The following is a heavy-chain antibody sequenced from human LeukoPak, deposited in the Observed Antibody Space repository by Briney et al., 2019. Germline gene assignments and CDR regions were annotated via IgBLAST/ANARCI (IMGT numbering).Heavy chain of an antibody. CDR3: ARGNGGYAVY. J-gene: IGHJ4*02. D-gene: IGHD5-12*01. V-gene: IGHV4-59*01. CDR2: IYYSGST. CDR1: GSSISSYY. Sequence: SETLSLTCTVSGSSISSYYWSWIRQPPGKGLEWIGYIYYSGSTNYNPSLKSRVTISVDTSKNQFSLKLSSVTAADTAIFYCARGNGGYAVYWGQGTLVTVSS.